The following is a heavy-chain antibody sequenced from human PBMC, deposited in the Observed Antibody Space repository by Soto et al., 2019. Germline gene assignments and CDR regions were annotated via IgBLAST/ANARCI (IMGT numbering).Heavy chain of an antibody. Sequence: SETLSLTCSVSGGSISTVDYFWAWIRQPPGQALEYIGYIYKSATTYYNPSFESRVAISLDTSKSQFSLNVTSVTAADTAVYFCARGRYCLTGRCFPNWFDSWGQGTLVTVSS. CDR2: IYKSATT. CDR1: GGSISTVDYF. D-gene: IGHD2-15*01. J-gene: IGHJ5*01. V-gene: IGHV4-30-4*01. CDR3: ARGRYCLTGRCFPNWFDS.